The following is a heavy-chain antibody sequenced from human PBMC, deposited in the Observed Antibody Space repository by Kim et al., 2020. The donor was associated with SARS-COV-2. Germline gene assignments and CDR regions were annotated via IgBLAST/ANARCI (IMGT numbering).Heavy chain of an antibody. Sequence: SETLSLTCTVSGGPIRNTGATWGWIRQSPGKGLDWIATIDYSGNAYYNSSLRSRATVSINTSKSQFSLILSSVTAADTAIYYCARLPTGYPNWFDSWGQGTLVTVSS. CDR1: GGPIRNTGAT. CDR3: ARLPTGYPNWFDS. D-gene: IGHD3-9*01. V-gene: IGHV4-39*01. CDR2: IDYSGNA. J-gene: IGHJ5*01.